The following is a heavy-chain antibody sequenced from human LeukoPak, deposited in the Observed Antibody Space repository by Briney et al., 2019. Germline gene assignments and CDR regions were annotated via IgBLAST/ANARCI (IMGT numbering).Heavy chain of an antibody. J-gene: IGHJ4*02. CDR3: ARALTWGLYYFDY. V-gene: IGHV3-74*01. Sequence: GGSLRLSCAASGFTFSSYWMHWVRQAPGKGLVWVSRINSDGSGTTYADSVKGRFTISRNNARNTLYLQMNSLRAEDTAVYYCARALTWGLYYFDYWGQGTLVTVSS. CDR1: GFTFSSYW. D-gene: IGHD3-16*01. CDR2: INSDGSGT.